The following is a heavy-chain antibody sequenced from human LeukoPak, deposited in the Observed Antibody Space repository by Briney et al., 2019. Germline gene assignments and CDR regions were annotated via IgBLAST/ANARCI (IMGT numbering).Heavy chain of an antibody. CDR3: ARDTDYDSSGYQVRDAFDI. CDR1: GFTFSSYW. D-gene: IGHD3-22*01. V-gene: IGHV3-7*01. CDR2: IKQDGSEK. J-gene: IGHJ3*02. Sequence: PGGSLRLSCAASGFTFSSYWMSWVRQAPGKGLEWVANIKQDGSEKYYVDSVKGRFTISRDSAKNSLYLQMNSLRAEDTAVYYCARDTDYDSSGYQVRDAFDIWGQGTMVTVSS.